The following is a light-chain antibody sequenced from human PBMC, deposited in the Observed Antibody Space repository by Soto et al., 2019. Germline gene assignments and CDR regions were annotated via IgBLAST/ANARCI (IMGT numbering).Light chain of an antibody. V-gene: IGKV1-39*01. J-gene: IGKJ1*01. CDR3: QQNYIVPPT. Sequence: DIQMTQSPSSLSANIGDRINITCRASQIISTLLNWYQQRPGRAPRLLMFAASTLQSGVPSRFSGSGSGTDFTLTITTLQPEDFATYYCQQNYIVPPTFGQGTKVDIK. CDR1: QIISTL. CDR2: AAS.